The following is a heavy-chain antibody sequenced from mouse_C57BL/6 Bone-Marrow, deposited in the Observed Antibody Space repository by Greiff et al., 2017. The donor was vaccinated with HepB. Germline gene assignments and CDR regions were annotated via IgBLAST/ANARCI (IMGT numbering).Heavy chain of an antibody. D-gene: IGHD2-5*01. CDR1: GYTFTSYW. J-gene: IGHJ4*01. CDR3: ARSGIVTHYYAMDY. V-gene: IGHV1-50*01. Sequence: VQLQQSGAELVKPGASVKLSCKASGYTFTSYWMQWVKQRPGQGLEWIGEIDPSDSYTNYNQKFKGKATLTVDTSSSTAYMQLSSLTSEDSAVYYCARSGIVTHYYAMDYWGQGTSVTVSS. CDR2: IDPSDSYT.